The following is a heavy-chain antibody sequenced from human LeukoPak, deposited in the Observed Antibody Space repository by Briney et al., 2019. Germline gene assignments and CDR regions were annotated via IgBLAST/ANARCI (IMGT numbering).Heavy chain of an antibody. V-gene: IGHV3-23*01. CDR3: APKSSTGWYIY. J-gene: IGHJ4*02. Sequence: GGSLRLSCEVSGFTFSTYGMSWVRQAPGKGLEWVSVISGSDDSTYYADSVKGRFTVSRDNSKNTLYLQMNSLRAEDTAVYFCAPKSSTGWYIYWGQGTLVTVSS. CDR2: ISGSDDST. CDR1: GFTFSTYG. D-gene: IGHD2-2*02.